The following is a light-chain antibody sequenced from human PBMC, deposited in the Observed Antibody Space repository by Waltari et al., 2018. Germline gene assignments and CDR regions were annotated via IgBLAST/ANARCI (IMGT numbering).Light chain of an antibody. V-gene: IGLV2-11*01. Sequence: QSALTQPRSVSGSPGQSVSISCTGTSNDVGGYYYVSWYQQHPGKAPRLILYDITKRPSGVPDRFSGSKSGNTASLTIYGLQAEDEADYYCCSYADSFTALFGGGTKLTVI. CDR3: CSYADSFTAL. J-gene: IGLJ2*01. CDR2: DIT. CDR1: SNDVGGYYY.